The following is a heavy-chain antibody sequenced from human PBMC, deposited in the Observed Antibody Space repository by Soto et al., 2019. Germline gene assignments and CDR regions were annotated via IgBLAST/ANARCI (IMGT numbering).Heavy chain of an antibody. CDR2: IKTKSEGGPT. J-gene: IGHJ6*02. D-gene: IGHD2-15*01. CDR1: ALPISNAW. CDR3: TTGSVEGV. Sequence: EVQLVESGGGFIQPGGSLRLSCAGSALPISNAWLNWVRQAPGKGLEWVGRIKTKSEGGPTDYAAAVKGRFTVSRDDSKNTLYLQMNSLKTVVTAVYYCTTGSVEGVWGQGTTVTVSS. V-gene: IGHV3-15*07.